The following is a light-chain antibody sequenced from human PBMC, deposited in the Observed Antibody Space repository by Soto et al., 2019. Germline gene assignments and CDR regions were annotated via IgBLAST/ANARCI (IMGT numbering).Light chain of an antibody. J-gene: IGKJ2*01. V-gene: IGKV4-1*01. CDR1: QSVFYGSYNKDY. Sequence: DIVMTQSPDSLAGSLGERATINCESSQSVFYGSYNKDYLAWYQQKPGQPPKLLIYWASTRESGVPDRFSGSGSGTDFTLTISSLQAEDVAVYYCQQYYSTPYTFGQGTKLEIK. CDR2: WAS. CDR3: QQYYSTPYT.